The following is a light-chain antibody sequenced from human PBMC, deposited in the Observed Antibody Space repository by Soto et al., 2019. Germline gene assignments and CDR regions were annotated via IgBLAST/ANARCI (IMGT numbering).Light chain of an antibody. CDR1: TSNIGTNA. J-gene: IGLJ1*01. CDR3: AAWDDRLRGYV. CDR2: YSN. Sequence: QSVLTQSASASGTPGQRVTISCSGGTSNIGTNAVYWFQRLPGTAPKLLIYYSNHRPSGISDRFSGSKSGTTASLAISGLQPEDEADYYCAAWDDRLRGYVFATGTKVTVL. V-gene: IGLV1-47*01.